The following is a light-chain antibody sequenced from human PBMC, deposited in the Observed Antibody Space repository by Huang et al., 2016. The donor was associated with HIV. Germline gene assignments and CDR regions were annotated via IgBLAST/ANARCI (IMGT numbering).Light chain of an antibody. CDR3: QQYYSTLFT. J-gene: IGKJ3*01. CDR1: QGISNS. CDR2: AAT. Sequence: DIQMTQSPSSLSASVGDRVTITCRASQGISNSLAWYQRKPGRAPKLLLYAATNLETGVPSRFSGSGSGADYSLTIDSLQPEDSATYYCQQYYSTLFTFGPGTKVDVK. V-gene: IGKV1-NL1*01.